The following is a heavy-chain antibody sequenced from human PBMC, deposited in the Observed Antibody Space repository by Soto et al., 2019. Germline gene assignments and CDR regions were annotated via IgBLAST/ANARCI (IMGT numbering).Heavy chain of an antibody. D-gene: IGHD6-6*01. J-gene: IGHJ6*02. CDR1: GFTFSSYA. Sequence: LRLSCAASGFTFSSYAMSWVRQAPGKGLEWVSAISGSGGSTYYADSVKGRFTISRDNSKNTLYLQMNSLRAEDTAVYYCAKRSSLQVSLDYYYGMDVWGQGTTVTVSS. V-gene: IGHV3-23*01. CDR2: ISGSGGST. CDR3: AKRSSLQVSLDYYYGMDV.